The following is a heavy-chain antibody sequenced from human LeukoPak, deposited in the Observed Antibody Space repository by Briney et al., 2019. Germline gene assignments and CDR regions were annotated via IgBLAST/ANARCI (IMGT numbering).Heavy chain of an antibody. J-gene: IGHJ4*02. CDR1: GFTFSSYA. D-gene: IGHD3-22*01. CDR3: AKSAAGSYDSSGYEYYFDY. Sequence: GGSLRLSCAASGFTFSSYAMSWVRQAPGKGLEWVSAISGSGGSTYYADSVKGRVTISRDNSTNTLYLQMNSLRAEDTAVYYCAKSAAGSYDSSGYEYYFDYWGQGTLVTVSS. V-gene: IGHV3-23*01. CDR2: ISGSGGST.